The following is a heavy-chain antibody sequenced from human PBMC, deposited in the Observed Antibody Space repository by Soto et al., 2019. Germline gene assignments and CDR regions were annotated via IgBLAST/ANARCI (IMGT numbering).Heavy chain of an antibody. CDR1: GYTFTSYY. J-gene: IGHJ4*02. D-gene: IGHD1-26*01. CDR3: ARVELELRTLWY. V-gene: IGHV1-46*01. Sequence: QVQLVQSGAEVKKPGASVRVYCEACGYTFTSYYMHWVRQAPGQGLEWMGIINPSGGSTSYAQKFQGRVTMTRDTSTSTVYMELSSLRSEDTAVYYCARVELELRTLWYWGQATLVTVSS. CDR2: INPSGGST.